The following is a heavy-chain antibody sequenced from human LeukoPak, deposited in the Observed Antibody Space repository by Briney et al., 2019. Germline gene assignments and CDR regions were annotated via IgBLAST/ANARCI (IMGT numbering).Heavy chain of an antibody. CDR2: MNPNSGNT. D-gene: IGHD3-16*02. J-gene: IGHJ6*03. V-gene: IGHV1-8*03. CDR1: GYTFTSYD. CDR3: ARGFPIWGLRLGELSPIPAPSYYYYMDV. Sequence: ASVKVSCKASGYTFTSYDINWVRQATGQGLEWMGWMNPNSGNTGYAQKFQGRVTITRNTSISTAYMELSSLRSEDTAVYYCARGFPIWGLRLGELSPIPAPSYYYYMDVWGKGTTVTVSS.